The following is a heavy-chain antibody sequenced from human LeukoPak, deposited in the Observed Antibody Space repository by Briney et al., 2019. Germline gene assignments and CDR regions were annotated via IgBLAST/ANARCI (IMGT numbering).Heavy chain of an antibody. Sequence: SETLSLTCTVSGGSISTSNYYWGWIRQPPGKGLGWVGNIFYSGSTYYSPSLKSRVTISVDTSQNQFSLKLSSVTAADTAVYYCAREVVAAAGTGWFDPWGQGTLVTVSS. D-gene: IGHD6-13*01. CDR2: IFYSGST. CDR3: AREVVAAAGTGWFDP. CDR1: GGSISTSNYY. V-gene: IGHV4-39*07. J-gene: IGHJ5*02.